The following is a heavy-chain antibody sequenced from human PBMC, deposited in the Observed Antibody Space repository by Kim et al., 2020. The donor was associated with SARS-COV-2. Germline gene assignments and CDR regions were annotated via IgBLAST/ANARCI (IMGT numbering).Heavy chain of an antibody. CDR1: GFTFSSYW. Sequence: GGSLRLSCAASGFTFSSYWMSWVRQAPGKGLEWVANIKQDGSEKYYVDSVKGRFTISRDNAKNSLYLQMNSLRAEDTAVYYCARGRGRIIIFGVVASNYYYFDYWGQGTLVTVSS. CDR3: ARGRGRIIIFGVVASNYYYFDY. D-gene: IGHD3-3*01. V-gene: IGHV3-7*01. J-gene: IGHJ4*02. CDR2: IKQDGSEK.